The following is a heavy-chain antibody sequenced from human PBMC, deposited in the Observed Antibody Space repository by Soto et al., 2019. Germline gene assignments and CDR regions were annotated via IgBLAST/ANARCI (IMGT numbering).Heavy chain of an antibody. CDR3: ARHVPGGGYDVYGDSDYFDY. CDR1: GYSFISYW. J-gene: IGHJ4*02. CDR2: IDPSDSYT. Sequence: GESLKISCKGSGYSFISYWISWVRQMPGKGLEWMGRIDPSDSYTNYSPSFQGHVTISADKSISTAYLQWSSLKASDTAMYYCARHVPGGGYDVYGDSDYFDYWGQGTLVTASS. D-gene: IGHD5-12*01. V-gene: IGHV5-10-1*01.